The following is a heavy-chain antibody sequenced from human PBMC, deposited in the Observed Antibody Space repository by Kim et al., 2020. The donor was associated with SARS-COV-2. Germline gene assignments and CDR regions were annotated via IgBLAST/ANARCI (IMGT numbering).Heavy chain of an antibody. CDR3: ASISTMLRGVRVLDY. CDR2: IYYSGST. CDR1: GDSISGGDYY. V-gene: IGHV4-30-4*01. J-gene: IGHJ4*02. Sequence: SETLSLTCTVSGDSISGGDYYWSWIRQPPGKGLEWIGYIYYSGSTSYNPSLKSRIIISVDTSKNQVSLKLSSVTAADTAVYYCASISTMLRGVRVLDYWGQGTPVTVSS. D-gene: IGHD3-10*01.